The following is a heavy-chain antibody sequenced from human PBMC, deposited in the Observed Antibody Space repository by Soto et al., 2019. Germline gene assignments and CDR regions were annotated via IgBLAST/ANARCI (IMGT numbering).Heavy chain of an antibody. CDR2: IIPILGLA. CDR1: GGTFSIYT. V-gene: IGHV1-69*02. J-gene: IGHJ4*02. Sequence: QVQLVQSGAEVKKPGSSVKVSCKASGGTFSIYTISWVRQAPGQGLEWMGRIIPILGLANYAQKFQGRVTITADKSTSTAYMELSSLRSEETAVYYCAGRYDSSDYWGQGTLVTVSS. D-gene: IGHD3-22*01. CDR3: AGRYDSSDY.